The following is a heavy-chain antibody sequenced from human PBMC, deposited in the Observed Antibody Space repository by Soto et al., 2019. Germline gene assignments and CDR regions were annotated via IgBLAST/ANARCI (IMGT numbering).Heavy chain of an antibody. V-gene: IGHV3-7*01. Sequence: LSCAASGFTFSSYWMSWVRQAPGKGLEWVANIKQDGSEKYYVDSVKGRFTISRDNAKNSLYLQMNSLRAEDTAVYYCARDPILELRSYDAFDIWGQGTMVTVSS. CDR2: IKQDGSEK. J-gene: IGHJ3*02. CDR1: GFTFSSYW. CDR3: ARDPILELRSYDAFDI. D-gene: IGHD1-7*01.